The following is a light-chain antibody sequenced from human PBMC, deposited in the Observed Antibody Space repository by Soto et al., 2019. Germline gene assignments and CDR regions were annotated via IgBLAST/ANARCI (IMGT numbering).Light chain of an antibody. J-gene: IGLJ3*02. CDR1: RSNVGSFP. CDR2: KTD. Sequence: QSALTQPPSASGTPGQGVTISCSGSRSNVGSFPVNWYQQLPGSAPKLLIYKTDQRPSGVPDRFSASKSGTSASLAISGLRSEDEAHYHCASWDISLSAWVFGGGTKVTVL. V-gene: IGLV1-44*01. CDR3: ASWDISLSAWV.